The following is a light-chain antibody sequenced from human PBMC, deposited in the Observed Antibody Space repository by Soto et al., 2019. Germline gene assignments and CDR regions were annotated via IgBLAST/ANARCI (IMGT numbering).Light chain of an antibody. V-gene: IGLV9-49*03. J-gene: IGLJ2*01. CDR3: GADHGSGSNFVKV. Sequence: QSVLTQPPSASASLGATVTLTCTLSSGYSNYRVDWYQQRPGEGPRLVLRVDAGGIVGSRGDGIPDRFSVMGSGLNRYLTIKNIQEEDESDYHCGADHGSGSNFVKVFGGGTKLTVL. CDR1: SGYSNYR. CDR2: VDAGGIVG.